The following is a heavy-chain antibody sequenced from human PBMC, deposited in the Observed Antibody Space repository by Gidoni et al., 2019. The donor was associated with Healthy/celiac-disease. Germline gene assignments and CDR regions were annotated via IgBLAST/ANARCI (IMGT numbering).Heavy chain of an antibody. J-gene: IGHJ3*02. Sequence: QVQLVESGGGVVQPGRSLRLSCAASGFTFSSYGMHWVRQAPGKGLEWVAVIWYDGSNKYYADSVKGRFTISRDNSKNTLYLQMNSLRAEDTAVYYCARGLYCSSTSCYTWTAFDIWGQGTMVTVSS. D-gene: IGHD2-2*02. CDR3: ARGLYCSSTSCYTWTAFDI. CDR1: GFTFSSYG. CDR2: IWYDGSNK. V-gene: IGHV3-33*01.